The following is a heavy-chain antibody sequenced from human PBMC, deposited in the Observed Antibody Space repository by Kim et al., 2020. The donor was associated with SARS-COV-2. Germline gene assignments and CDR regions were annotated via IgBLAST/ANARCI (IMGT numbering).Heavy chain of an antibody. Sequence: GGSLRLSCAASGFTFSSYSMNWVRQAPGKGLEWVSSISSSSSYIYYADSVKGRFTISRDNAKNSLYLQMNSLRAEDTAVYYCARDFDRGVAGSDAFDIWGQGTMVTVSS. CDR3: ARDFDRGVAGSDAFDI. D-gene: IGHD6-19*01. CDR1: GFTFSSYS. J-gene: IGHJ3*02. V-gene: IGHV3-21*01. CDR2: ISSSSSYI.